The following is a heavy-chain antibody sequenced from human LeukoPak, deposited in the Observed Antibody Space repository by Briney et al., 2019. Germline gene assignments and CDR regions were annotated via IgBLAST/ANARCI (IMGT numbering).Heavy chain of an antibody. V-gene: IGHV4-59*01. J-gene: IGHJ3*02. Sequence: SETLSLTCTVSGGSISSYYWSRIRQPPGKGLEWIGYIYYSGSTNYNPSLKSRVTISVDTSKNQFSLKLSSVTAADTAVYYCATGALGFDIWGQGTMVTVSS. D-gene: IGHD3-16*01. CDR2: IYYSGST. CDR3: ATGALGFDI. CDR1: GGSISSYY.